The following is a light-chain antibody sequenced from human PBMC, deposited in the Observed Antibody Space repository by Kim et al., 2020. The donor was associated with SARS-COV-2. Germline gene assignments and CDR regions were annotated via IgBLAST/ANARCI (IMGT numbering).Light chain of an antibody. J-gene: IGLJ2*01. Sequence: VSPGQTASITCSGEKLGDKYACWYQQKPGQSPVLVIYQDSMRPSGIPERFSGSNSENTATLTISGTQAVDEADYYCQAWVSSTVVFGGGTQLTVL. V-gene: IGLV3-1*01. CDR3: QAWVSSTVV. CDR1: KLGDKY. CDR2: QDS.